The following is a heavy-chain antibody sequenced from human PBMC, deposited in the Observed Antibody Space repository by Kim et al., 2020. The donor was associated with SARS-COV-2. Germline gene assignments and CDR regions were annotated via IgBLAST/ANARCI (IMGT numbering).Heavy chain of an antibody. CDR1: GYSFSYNG. D-gene: IGHD1-26*01. Sequence: ASVKVSCKASGYSFSYNGVHWVRQAPGQGLEWMGWINVANGDTKYSQKFQGRVSIMTDTSASTVYMELSSLISEDTALYYCARNGGNYRFDYWGQVTLVT. V-gene: IGHV1-3*01. CDR3: ARNGGNYRFDY. J-gene: IGHJ4*02. CDR2: INVANGDT.